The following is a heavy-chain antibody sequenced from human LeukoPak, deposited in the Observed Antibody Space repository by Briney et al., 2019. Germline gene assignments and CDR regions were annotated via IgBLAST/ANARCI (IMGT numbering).Heavy chain of an antibody. D-gene: IGHD3-3*01. Sequence: GGSLRLSCVASGFTFSSYEMNWVRQAPGKGLEWVSYISSSGYTMYYADSVKGRFTISRDNAKNSLYLQMNSLRAEDTAVYYCARVAVTVFGVEYYMDVWGKGTTVTVSS. CDR1: GFTFSSYE. V-gene: IGHV3-48*03. CDR3: ARVAVTVFGVEYYMDV. J-gene: IGHJ6*03. CDR2: ISSSGYTM.